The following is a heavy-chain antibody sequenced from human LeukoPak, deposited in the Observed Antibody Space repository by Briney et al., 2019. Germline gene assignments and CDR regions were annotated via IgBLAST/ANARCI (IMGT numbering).Heavy chain of an antibody. CDR3: AKDGYSSIPGFHFEY. V-gene: IGHV3-30*02. Sequence: GGSLRLSCAASGFTFSSYGMHWVRQAPGKGLEWVAFIRYDGSNKYYADSVKGRFTISRDNSKKTLYLHLNSLGVEDAAVYYCAKDGYSSIPGFHFEYWGQGTPVTVSS. CDR2: IRYDGSNK. CDR1: GFTFSSYG. D-gene: IGHD6-13*01. J-gene: IGHJ4*02.